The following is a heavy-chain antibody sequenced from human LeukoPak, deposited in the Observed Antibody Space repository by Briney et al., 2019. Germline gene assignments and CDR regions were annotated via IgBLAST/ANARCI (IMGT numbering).Heavy chain of an antibody. CDR2: IYYGGTT. CDR1: GGSLSTYS. V-gene: IGHV4-59*01. Sequence: SETLSLTCSVSGGSLSTYSRSWVRQSPGKRLEWIGYIYYGGTTNYNPSLKSRVTISADTAKNQFPLRLRSVTAADTAIYYCARDTTVASGMQHWGQGTLVTVSS. J-gene: IGHJ4*02. D-gene: IGHD4-23*01. CDR3: ARDTTVASGMQH.